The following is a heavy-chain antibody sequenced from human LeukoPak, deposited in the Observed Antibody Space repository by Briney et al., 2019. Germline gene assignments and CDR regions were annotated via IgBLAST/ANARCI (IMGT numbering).Heavy chain of an antibody. D-gene: IGHD3-10*01. V-gene: IGHV1-18*01. CDR1: GYTFTSYG. Sequence: ASVKVSCKASGYTFTSYGISWVRQAPGQGLEWMGWISAYNGNTNYAQKLQGRVTMTTDTSTSTAYMELRSLRSDDTAVYYCARRITMVRGVIITPGDYYYYYMDVWGKGTTVTISS. CDR2: ISAYNGNT. CDR3: ARRITMVRGVIITPGDYYYYYMDV. J-gene: IGHJ6*03.